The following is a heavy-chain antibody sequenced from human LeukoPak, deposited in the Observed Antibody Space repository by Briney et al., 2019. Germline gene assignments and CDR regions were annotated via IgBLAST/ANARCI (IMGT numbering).Heavy chain of an antibody. CDR2: ISYDGANK. V-gene: IGHV3-30*03. Sequence: GGSLRLSCAASGFTFSNYWMHWVRQAPGKGLEWVAVISYDGANKNHADSVKGRFTISRDNSKNTLYLQMNSLRAEDTAVYYCTRGPGYHDSSYLDYWGQGTLVTVSS. J-gene: IGHJ4*02. D-gene: IGHD3-22*01. CDR1: GFTFSNYW. CDR3: TRGPGYHDSSYLDY.